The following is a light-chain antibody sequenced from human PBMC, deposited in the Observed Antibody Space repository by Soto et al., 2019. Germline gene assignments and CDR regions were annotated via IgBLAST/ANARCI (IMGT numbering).Light chain of an antibody. CDR2: EVF. J-gene: IGKJ4*01. Sequence: DVVMTQTPLSLSVTPGQPASISCKSSQSLLHTDGKTYLYWYLQKPDHPPQLLIYEVFNRFSGVPDGFSGRGSGTDFTLKISRVEAEDVGTYYSMQTIKPHLSIGGGTKVEI. CDR3: MQTIKPHLS. CDR1: QSLLHTDGKTY. V-gene: IGKV2D-29*01.